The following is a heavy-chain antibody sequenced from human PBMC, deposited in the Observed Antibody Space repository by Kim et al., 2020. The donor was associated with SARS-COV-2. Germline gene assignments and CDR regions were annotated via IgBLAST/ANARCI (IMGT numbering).Heavy chain of an antibody. CDR3: AKGNWNYDLWY. V-gene: IGHV3-23*01. Sequence: TYDPDSGKGRLTISRDNSKDPVYLQMNSLRAEDTAVYYCAKGNWNYDLWYWGQGTLVTVSS. J-gene: IGHJ4*02. CDR2: T. D-gene: IGHD1-7*01.